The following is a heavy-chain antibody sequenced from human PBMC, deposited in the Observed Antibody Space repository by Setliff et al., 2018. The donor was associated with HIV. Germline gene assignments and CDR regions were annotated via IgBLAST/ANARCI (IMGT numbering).Heavy chain of an antibody. D-gene: IGHD5-12*01. CDR1: GFTFDDYA. J-gene: IGHJ5*02. CDR3: ARGVATNLDP. V-gene: IGHV3-9*01. Sequence: PGGSLRLSCAASGFTFDDYAMHWVRQAPGKGLEWVSGIGWNSGSIGYADSVKGRFTISRDNAKNSLYLQMNSLRAEDTAVYYCARGVATNLDPWGQGSLVTVSS. CDR2: IGWNSGSI.